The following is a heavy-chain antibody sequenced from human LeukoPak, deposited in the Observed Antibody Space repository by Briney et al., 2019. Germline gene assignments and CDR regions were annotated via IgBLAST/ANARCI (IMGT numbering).Heavy chain of an antibody. V-gene: IGHV3-23*01. CDR2: VSNSGYNT. D-gene: IGHD1-26*01. J-gene: IGHJ4*02. CDR1: GFSVTSCA. Sequence: GGSLRLSCAASGFSVTSCARSWVRQAPGKGLEWVSTVSNSGYNTWYADSVKGRFTISRDISQNTLHLQMSSLRAEDTALYYCARHDGSSFIYYIDHWGQGALVTVSS. CDR3: ARHDGSSFIYYIDH.